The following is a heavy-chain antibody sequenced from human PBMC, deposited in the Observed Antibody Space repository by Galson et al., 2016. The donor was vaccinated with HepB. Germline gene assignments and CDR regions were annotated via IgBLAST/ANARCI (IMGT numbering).Heavy chain of an antibody. CDR1: GGSLTSDKW. J-gene: IGHJ5*02. V-gene: IGHV4-4*02. Sequence: SETLSLTCDVSGGSLTSDKWWSWVRQSPGRGLEWIGDVFFGGATLFNPSLADRVSMSPDKSKNQFSLKMTSLTAADTALYYCTRRADYFATFDVWGPGVAVIVSS. CDR3: TRRADYFATFDV. D-gene: IGHD2/OR15-2a*01. CDR2: VFFGGAT.